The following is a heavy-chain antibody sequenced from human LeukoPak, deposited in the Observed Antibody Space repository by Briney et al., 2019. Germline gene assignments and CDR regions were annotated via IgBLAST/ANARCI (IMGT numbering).Heavy chain of an antibody. CDR1: AYTFTGYY. D-gene: IGHD1-14*01. CDR2: IDPNNGDT. V-gene: IGHV1-2*02. Sequence: GASVKVSCKASAYTFTGYYLHWVRQAPAQGLQWMGWIDPNNGDTEYAQKFQGRVTMTRDRSISTAYMELGRLTSDDTAVYYCARRSRNGLDAFDIWGQGTMVTVSS. CDR3: ARRSRNGLDAFDI. J-gene: IGHJ3*02.